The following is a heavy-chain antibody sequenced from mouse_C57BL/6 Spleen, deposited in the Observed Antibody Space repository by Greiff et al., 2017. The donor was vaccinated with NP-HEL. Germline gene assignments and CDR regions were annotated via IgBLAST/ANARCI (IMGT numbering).Heavy chain of an antibody. Sequence: DVQLVESGGGLVKPGGSLKLSCAASGFTFSDYGMHWVRQAPEKGLEWVAYISSGSSTIYYADTVKGRFTISRDNARNSLFLQMTSLRSEDSAMYYCARRIYYYGSSYGYWYFDVWGTGTTVTVSS. CDR2: ISSGSSTI. V-gene: IGHV5-17*01. J-gene: IGHJ1*03. CDR1: GFTFSDYG. D-gene: IGHD1-1*01. CDR3: ARRIYYYGSSYGYWYFDV.